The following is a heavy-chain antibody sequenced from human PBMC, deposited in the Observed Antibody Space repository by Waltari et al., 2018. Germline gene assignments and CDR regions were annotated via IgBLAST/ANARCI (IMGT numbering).Heavy chain of an antibody. CDR1: GASITSTKHY. J-gene: IGHJ3*01. Sequence: QLQLQESGPGLVKPSETLSLTCSVSGASITSTKHYWGWIRQPPGQGLEWIATISYNGATYSSPSLSGRVTVSRDTSMNYVSLKVGSVTAAGTAVYYCATYIGASVGTAAFDVWGQGTMVTVSS. CDR2: ISYNGAT. CDR3: ATYIGASVGTAAFDV. D-gene: IGHD5-12*01. V-gene: IGHV4-39*02.